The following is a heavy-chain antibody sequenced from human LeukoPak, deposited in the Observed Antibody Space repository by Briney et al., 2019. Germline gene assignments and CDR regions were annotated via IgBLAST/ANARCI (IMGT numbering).Heavy chain of an antibody. D-gene: IGHD3-10*02. V-gene: IGHV3-21*01. CDR3: AELGITMIGGV. J-gene: IGHJ6*04. CDR1: GFTFSDYS. Sequence: GGSLRLSCAASGFTFSDYSMNWVRQAPGKGLEWVSSISTRSSYIYYADSVKGRFTIPRDNAKNSLYLQMNSLRAEDTAVYHCAELGITMIGGVWGKGTTVTISS. CDR2: ISTRSSYI.